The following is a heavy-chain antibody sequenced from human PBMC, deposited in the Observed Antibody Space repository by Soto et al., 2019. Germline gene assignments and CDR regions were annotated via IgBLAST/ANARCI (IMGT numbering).Heavy chain of an antibody. Sequence: QVQLVESGGGVVQPGRSLRLSCAASGFTFSSYGMHWVRQAPGKGLAWVAVIWYDGRNTYYADSVKGRFTISRDNSKNTLYLQMNSLRAEDTAVYYCARTAYYYDSSGYDFDCWGQGTLVTVSS. CDR2: IWYDGRNT. D-gene: IGHD3-22*01. J-gene: IGHJ4*02. CDR3: ARTAYYYDSSGYDFDC. V-gene: IGHV3-33*01. CDR1: GFTFSSYG.